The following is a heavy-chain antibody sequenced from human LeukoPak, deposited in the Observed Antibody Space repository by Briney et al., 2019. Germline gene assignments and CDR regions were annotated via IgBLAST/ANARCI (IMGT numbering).Heavy chain of an antibody. CDR2: INPHSGGT. CDR3: ARATPLSRDTVTTSLDY. D-gene: IGHD4-11*01. CDR1: GYTFTGYY. V-gene: IGHV1-2*04. J-gene: IGHJ4*02. Sequence: ASLKVSCKASGYTFTGYYLHWVGQAPGQGLEWMGWINPHSGGTNYAQKFQGWVTMTRDTSITTAYMELRRLRSQDTAVYSCARATPLSRDTVTTSLDYWGQGTLVTVSS.